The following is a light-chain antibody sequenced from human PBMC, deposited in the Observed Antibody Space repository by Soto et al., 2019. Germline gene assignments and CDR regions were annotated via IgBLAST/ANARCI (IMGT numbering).Light chain of an antibody. CDR3: QQRSNWWT. CDR2: DAS. CDR1: QSVSSY. V-gene: IGKV3-11*01. Sequence: SVFIQSPTTLSLSPGERATLSCRASQSVSSYLAWYQQKPGQAPRLLIYDASNRATGIPARFSGSGSGTDFTLTISSLEPEDFAVYYCQQRSNWWTFGQGTKVDI. J-gene: IGKJ1*01.